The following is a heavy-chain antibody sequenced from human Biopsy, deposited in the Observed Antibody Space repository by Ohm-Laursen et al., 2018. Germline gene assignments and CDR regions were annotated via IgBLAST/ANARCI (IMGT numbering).Heavy chain of an antibody. V-gene: IGHV4-31*03. CDR3: ARLGSGDYFPTFFDF. CDR1: GVSINGGRYY. D-gene: IGHD5-12*01. J-gene: IGHJ4*02. Sequence: TLSLTCTVSGVSINGGRYYWNWIRHHPGKGLEWIGNIFYSANTYYNPSLKSRVTISVDTSKNQFSLKLSSVTAADTAVYYCARLGSGDYFPTFFDFSGQGALVTVSS. CDR2: IFYSANT.